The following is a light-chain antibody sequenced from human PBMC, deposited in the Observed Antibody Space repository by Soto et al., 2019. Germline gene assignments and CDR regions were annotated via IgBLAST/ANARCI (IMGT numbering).Light chain of an antibody. CDR3: QHYNNWLFR. Sequence: EIVLTQSPATLAVSPGERATLSCRASQAVCSNLAWYQQKPGQVPRLLIYAASTRAAGSPDRFSGRGSGTGYILTITRLQSEDLAVYYCQHYNNWLFRFGTGTMVDI. CDR2: AAS. CDR1: QAVCSN. J-gene: IGKJ3*01. V-gene: IGKV3-15*01.